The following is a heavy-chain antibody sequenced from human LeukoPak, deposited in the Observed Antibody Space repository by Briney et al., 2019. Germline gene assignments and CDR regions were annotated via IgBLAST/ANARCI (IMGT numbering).Heavy chain of an antibody. Sequence: ASVKVSCKASGYTFTAYYIHWVRQAPGLGLEWMGWINPNSGGTIYAQKFQGRVTLTRDTSISTAYMELNRLRSDDTAVYYCARVRTYYDFWSGYYTYWGQGTLVTVSS. CDR2: INPNSGGT. D-gene: IGHD3-3*01. CDR1: GYTFTAYY. J-gene: IGHJ4*02. V-gene: IGHV1-2*02. CDR3: ARVRTYYDFWSGYYTY.